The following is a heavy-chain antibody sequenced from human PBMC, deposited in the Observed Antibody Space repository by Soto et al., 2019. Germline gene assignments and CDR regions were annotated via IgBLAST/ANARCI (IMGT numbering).Heavy chain of an antibody. D-gene: IGHD1-1*01. V-gene: IGHV4-61*01. CDR2: IYYSGST. Sequence: SETLSLTCTVSGGSVSSGSYYWSWIRQPPGKGLEWIGYIYYSGSTNYNPSLKSRVTISVDTSKNQFSLKLSSVTAADTAVYYCTSGIISKDYWGQGTLVTVS. J-gene: IGHJ4*02. CDR1: GGSVSSGSYY. CDR3: TSGIISKDY.